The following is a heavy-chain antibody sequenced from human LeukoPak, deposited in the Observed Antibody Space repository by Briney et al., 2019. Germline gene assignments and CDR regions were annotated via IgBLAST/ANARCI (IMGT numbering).Heavy chain of an antibody. Sequence: ASVKVSCKASGGTFSSYTISWVRQAPGQGLEWMGWISAYNGNTNYAQKLQGRVTMTTDTSTSTAYMELRSLRSDDTAVYYCERSRSLGKAPASYWGQGTRVTVSS. CDR1: GGTFSSYT. CDR3: ERSRSLGKAPASY. J-gene: IGHJ4*02. CDR2: ISAYNGNT. V-gene: IGHV1-18*01.